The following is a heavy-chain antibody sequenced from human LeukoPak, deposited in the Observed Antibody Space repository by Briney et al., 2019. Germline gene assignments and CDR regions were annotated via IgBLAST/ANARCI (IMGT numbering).Heavy chain of an antibody. D-gene: IGHD6-19*01. CDR1: GGSISSYY. CDR3: ARVSGYSSGATFDY. Sequence: PSETLSLTCTVSGGSISSYYWSWIRQPPGKGLEWIGYIYYSGSTNYNPSLKSRVTISVDTSKNQFSLKLSSVTAADTAVYYCARVSGYSSGATFDYWGQGTLVTVSS. J-gene: IGHJ4*02. CDR2: IYYSGST. V-gene: IGHV4-59*08.